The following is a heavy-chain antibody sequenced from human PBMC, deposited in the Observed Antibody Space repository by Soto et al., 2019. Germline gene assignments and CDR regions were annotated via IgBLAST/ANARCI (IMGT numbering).Heavy chain of an antibody. CDR1: GYIFTSYG. D-gene: IGHD1-1*01. J-gene: IGHJ5*02. CDR2: ISGYNGNT. CDR3: AREQPPSNCLHP. V-gene: IGHV1-18*01. Sequence: ASVKVSCKASGYIFTSYGISWVRQAPGQGLEWVGWISGYNGNTKYAQKFQDRVTMTTDTSTGTAYMELRTLRSDDTAFYFCAREQPPSNCLHPLGQATLVTVPS.